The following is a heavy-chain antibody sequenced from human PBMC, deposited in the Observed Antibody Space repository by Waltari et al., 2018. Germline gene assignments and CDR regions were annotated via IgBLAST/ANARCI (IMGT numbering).Heavy chain of an antibody. Sequence: QVQLVQSGAEVKKSGASVKVSCKASGYTFTAYYMNWMRQAPGQGLEWMGRINPNTGVTIYAQKFQGRVSMTRDTSITTAYMELSSLRSDDTAVYFCTRGYCSDTTCFYYFDYWGQGALVSVSS. D-gene: IGHD2-2*01. J-gene: IGHJ4*02. CDR3: TRGYCSDTTCFYYFDY. CDR1: GYTFTAYY. CDR2: INPNTGVT. V-gene: IGHV1-2*06.